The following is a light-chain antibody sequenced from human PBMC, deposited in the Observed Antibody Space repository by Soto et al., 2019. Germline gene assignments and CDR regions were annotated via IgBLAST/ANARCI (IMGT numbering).Light chain of an antibody. V-gene: IGLV2-14*01. CDR2: GVT. CDR1: SSDIGAYNY. J-gene: IGLJ1*01. CDR3: SSFTTNYFYV. Sequence: QSALTQPASLSGSPGQSITISCTGTSSDIGAYNYVSWYQQHPGKAPKLIIHGVTHRPSGVSTRFSASKSAYTASLTISGLQAEDEADYYCSSFTTNYFYVFGPGTKVTVL.